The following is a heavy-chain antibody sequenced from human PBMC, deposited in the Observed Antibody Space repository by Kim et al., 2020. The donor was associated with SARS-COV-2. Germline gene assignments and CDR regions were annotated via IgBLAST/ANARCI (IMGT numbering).Heavy chain of an antibody. Sequence: SETLSLTCTVSGGSISGVYNNWGWIRQPPEKGLEWVGSISYTGSTYYNPSLKGRVTLSVDTSRNQFSLKLNSVTAADTAVYYCASAPPGDCNWVNGIDFWGQGTLVAVSS. CDR3: ASAPPGDCNWVNGIDF. D-gene: IGHD1-1*01. CDR1: GGSISGVYNN. V-gene: IGHV4-39*01. CDR2: ISYTGST. J-gene: IGHJ4*01.